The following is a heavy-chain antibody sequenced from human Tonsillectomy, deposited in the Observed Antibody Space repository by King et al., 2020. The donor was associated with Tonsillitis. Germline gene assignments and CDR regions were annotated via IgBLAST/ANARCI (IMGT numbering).Heavy chain of an antibody. CDR2: IYYSGST. CDR1: GGSIRRNNYY. Sequence: QLQESGPGLVKPSETLSLTCTVSGGSIRRNNYYWAWIRQPPGKGLEWIGSIYYSGSTYYNPSLKSRLTISVDTSKNQFSLKLRSVIATDTAVFYCARQEADYYGSGSYGAFDIWGQGTMVTVSS. CDR3: ARQEADYYGSGSYGAFDI. D-gene: IGHD3-10*01. J-gene: IGHJ3*02. V-gene: IGHV4-39*01.